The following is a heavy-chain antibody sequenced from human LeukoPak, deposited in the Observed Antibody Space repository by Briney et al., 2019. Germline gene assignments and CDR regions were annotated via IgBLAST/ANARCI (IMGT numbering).Heavy chain of an antibody. CDR3: ASPSYDFWSGYYAVNVSVRDYYYYMDV. J-gene: IGHJ6*03. CDR2: IIPIFGTA. V-gene: IGHV1-69*05. Sequence: GSSVKVSCKASGGTFSSYAISWVRQAPGQGLEWMGGIIPIFGTANYAQKFQGRVTITTDESTSTAYMELSSLRSEDTAVYYCASPSYDFWSGYYAVNVSVRDYYYYMDVWGKGTTVTVSS. D-gene: IGHD3-3*01. CDR1: GGTFSSYA.